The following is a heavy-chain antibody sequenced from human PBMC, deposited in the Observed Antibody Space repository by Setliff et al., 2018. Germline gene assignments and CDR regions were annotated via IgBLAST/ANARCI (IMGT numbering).Heavy chain of an antibody. J-gene: IGHJ6*03. Sequence: SETLSLTCAVSGGSFSSSSYYWGWIRQPPGKGLECIGIIYYSGSTYYKPSLKSRVTISIDTSKNHFSLKVTSVTAADTAVYYCARRGRVWPSYYYYYMDVWGKGTTVTVS. V-gene: IGHV4-39*01. CDR1: GGSFSSSSYY. D-gene: IGHD2-21*01. CDR2: IYYSGST. CDR3: ARRGRVWPSYYYYYMDV.